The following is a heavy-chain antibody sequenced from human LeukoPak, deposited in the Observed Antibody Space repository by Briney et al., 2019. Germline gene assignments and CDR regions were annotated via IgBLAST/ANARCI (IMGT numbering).Heavy chain of an antibody. CDR3: ARGIHYYYDSSGYYYFDY. Sequence: GXLRLSCAASGFTFSSYWMSWVRQAPGKGLEGVANIKQDGSEKYYVDSVKGRFTISRDNAKNSLYLQMNSLRAEDTAVYYCARGIHYYYDSSGYYYFDYWGQGTLVTVSS. CDR2: IKQDGSEK. J-gene: IGHJ4*02. D-gene: IGHD3-22*01. V-gene: IGHV3-7*01. CDR1: GFTFSSYW.